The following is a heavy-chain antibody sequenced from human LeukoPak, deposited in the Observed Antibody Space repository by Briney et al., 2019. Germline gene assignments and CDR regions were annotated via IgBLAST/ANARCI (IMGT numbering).Heavy chain of an antibody. D-gene: IGHD5-18*01. CDR2: INPNSGGT. CDR1: GYTFTGYY. CDR3: ARAGYSYGPIFDY. Sequence: ASVKVSCKASGYTFTGYYMHWVRQAPGQGLEWMGWINPNSGGTNYAQKFQGRVTMTRDTSISTAYMELSRLRSDDTAVYYCARAGYSYGPIFDYWGQGTLVTVSS. V-gene: IGHV1-2*02. J-gene: IGHJ4*02.